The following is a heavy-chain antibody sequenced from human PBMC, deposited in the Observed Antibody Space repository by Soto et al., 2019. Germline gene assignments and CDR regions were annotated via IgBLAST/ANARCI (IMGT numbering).Heavy chain of an antibody. CDR3: ARDGSSSSYPAY. CDR1: GFTFSGYG. V-gene: IGHV3-33*01. D-gene: IGHD6-6*01. CDR2: IWYDGSNK. Sequence: GGSLRLSCAASGFTFSGYGMHWVRQAPGKGLEWVAVIWYDGSNKYYADSVKGRFTISRDNSKNTLDLQMNSLRAEDTAVYYCARDGSSSSYPAYWGQGTLVAVSS. J-gene: IGHJ4*02.